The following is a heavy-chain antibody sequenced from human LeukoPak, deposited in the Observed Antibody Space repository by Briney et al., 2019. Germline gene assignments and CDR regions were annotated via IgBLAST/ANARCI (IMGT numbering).Heavy chain of an antibody. J-gene: IGHJ5*02. D-gene: IGHD3-9*01. Sequence: PSETLSLTCTVSGGSISSDYWSWIRQPPGKGLEWIGYIYYSGSTNYNPSLKSRVTISVDTSKNQFSLKLSSVTAADTAVYYCARRDYDISTGYYSNWFDPWGQGTLVTVSS. CDR3: ARRDYDISTGYYSNWFDP. V-gene: IGHV4-59*08. CDR1: GGSISSDY. CDR2: IYYSGST.